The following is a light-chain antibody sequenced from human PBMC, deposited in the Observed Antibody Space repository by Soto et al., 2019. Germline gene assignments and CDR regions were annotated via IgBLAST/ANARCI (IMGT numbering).Light chain of an antibody. CDR1: QSVRSY. V-gene: IGKV3-11*01. Sequence: IVLTQSPATLSLSPGERATLSCRASQSVRSYLAWYQQKPGQAPRLLISDASNRATGIPARFSGSGSGTDFTLTISSLEPEDFAVYYCQQRSNWPPLTFGGGTKVDI. CDR2: DAS. J-gene: IGKJ4*01. CDR3: QQRSNWPPLT.